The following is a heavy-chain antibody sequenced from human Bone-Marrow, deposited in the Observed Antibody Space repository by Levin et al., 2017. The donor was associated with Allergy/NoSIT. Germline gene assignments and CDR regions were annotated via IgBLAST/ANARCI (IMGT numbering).Heavy chain of an antibody. J-gene: IGHJ4*02. CDR2: INAGNGSP. CDR1: GYSFTSYG. CDR3: ARDFGSSGTQFDY. V-gene: IGHV1-3*01. Sequence: GESLKISCKASGYSFTSYGIHWVRQAPGQRLEWMGWINAGNGSPKYSQKFHGRVTVTRDTSASTAYMALSSLRSEDTAVYYCARDFGSSGTQFDYWGQGTLVTVSS. D-gene: IGHD6-19*01.